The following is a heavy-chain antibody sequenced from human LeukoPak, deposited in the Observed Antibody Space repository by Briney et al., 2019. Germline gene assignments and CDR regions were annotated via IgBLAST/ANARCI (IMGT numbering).Heavy chain of an antibody. CDR1: GGSISSSSYY. J-gene: IGHJ3*02. Sequence: SETLSLTCTVSGGSISSSSYYWGWIRQPPGKGLEWIGSIYYSGSTYYNPSLKSRVTISVDTSKNQFSLKLSSVTAADTAVYYCARRMEAPRLLWFGESHDAFDIWGQGTMVTVSS. V-gene: IGHV4-39*01. D-gene: IGHD3-10*01. CDR3: ARRMEAPRLLWFGESHDAFDI. CDR2: IYYSGST.